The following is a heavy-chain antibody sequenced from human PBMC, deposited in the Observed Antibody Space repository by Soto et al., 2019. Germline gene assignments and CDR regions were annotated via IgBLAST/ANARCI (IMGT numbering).Heavy chain of an antibody. CDR1: GGSISSGDYY. CDR3: AKDQGSSWYEIDY. V-gene: IGHV3-7*05. J-gene: IGHJ4*02. D-gene: IGHD6-13*01. CDR2: IKEDGNEI. Sequence: ETLSLTCTVSGGSISSGDYYWSWIRQAPGKGPEWVAIIKEDGNEIYYVDSVRGRFTISRDNAKNSLYLQMNSLRAEDTAVYYCAKDQGSSWYEIDYWGQGTLVTVSS.